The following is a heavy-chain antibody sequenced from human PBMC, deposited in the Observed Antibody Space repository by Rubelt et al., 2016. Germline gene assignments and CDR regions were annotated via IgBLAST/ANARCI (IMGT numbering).Heavy chain of an antibody. Sequence: YYADSVKGRFTISRDNAKNSLYLQMNSLRAEDTAVYYCAREAGIVVVPAAIVYYYYMDVWGKGTTVTVSS. CDR3: AREAGIVVVPAAIVYYYYMDV. V-gene: IGHV3-48*04. D-gene: IGHD2-2*02. J-gene: IGHJ6*03.